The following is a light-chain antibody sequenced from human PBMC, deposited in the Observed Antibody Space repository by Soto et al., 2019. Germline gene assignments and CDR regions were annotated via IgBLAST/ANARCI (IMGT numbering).Light chain of an antibody. J-gene: IGLJ2*01. CDR3: CSYAGSVL. CDR2: DVT. V-gene: IGLV2-11*01. Sequence: QSALTQPRSVSGSPGQSVTISCTGTNSDVGGYDYVSWYQQHPGKAPKLMIYDVTKRPSGVPDRFSGSKSGNTASLTISGLQAEDEADYYCCSYAGSVLFGGGTKLTVL. CDR1: NSDVGGYDY.